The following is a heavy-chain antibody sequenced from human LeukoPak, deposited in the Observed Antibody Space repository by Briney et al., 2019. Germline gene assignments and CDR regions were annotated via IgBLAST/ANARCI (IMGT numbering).Heavy chain of an antibody. CDR2: IYTSGST. CDR1: GGSISSGSYY. V-gene: IGHV4-61*02. J-gene: IGHJ6*03. Sequence: PSEALSLTCTVSGGSISSGSYYWNWIRQPAGKGLEWIGRIYTSGSTNYNPSLKSRITISVDTSKNLFSLRLRSVTAADTAVYFCARGRVSSSTWYSTYYYYFYMDVWGKGTTVTVSS. D-gene: IGHD1-1*01. CDR3: ARGRVSSSTWYSTYYYYFYMDV.